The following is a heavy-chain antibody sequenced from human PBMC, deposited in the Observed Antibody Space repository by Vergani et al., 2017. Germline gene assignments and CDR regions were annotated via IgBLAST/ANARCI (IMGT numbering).Heavy chain of an antibody. D-gene: IGHD4-17*01. CDR2: ISSSSSYI. CDR3: ATRNGDFVLY. J-gene: IGHJ4*02. V-gene: IGHV3-21*01. Sequence: EVQLLESGGGLVQPGGSLRLSCAASGFTFSSYAMSWVRQAPGKGLEWVSSISSSSSYIYYADSVKGRFTISRDNAKNSLYLQMNSLRAEDTAVYYCATRNGDFVLYWGQGTLVTVSS. CDR1: GFTFSSYA.